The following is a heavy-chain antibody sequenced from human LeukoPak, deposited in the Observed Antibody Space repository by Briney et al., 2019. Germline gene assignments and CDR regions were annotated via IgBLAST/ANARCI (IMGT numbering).Heavy chain of an antibody. CDR2: ISWNSALI. V-gene: IGHV3-9*01. Sequence: GGSLRLSCATSGFTLNDYDIHWVRRAPGKGLEWVAHISWNSALIDYGDSVKGRFTISRDNAKNSVYLQMNSLRPEDTAVYYCAKDIGSGYSHGEYFDSWGRGTVVTVSS. D-gene: IGHD3-22*01. J-gene: IGHJ4*02. CDR1: GFTLNDYD. CDR3: AKDIGSGYSHGEYFDS.